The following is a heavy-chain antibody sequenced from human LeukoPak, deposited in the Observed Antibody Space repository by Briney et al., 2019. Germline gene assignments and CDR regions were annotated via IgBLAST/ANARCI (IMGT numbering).Heavy chain of an antibody. CDR2: IIPIFGTA. V-gene: IGHV1-69*01. J-gene: IGHJ4*02. Sequence: GSSVKVSCKASGGTFSSYAISWVRQAPGQGLGWTGGIIPIFGTANYAQKFQGRVTITADESTSTAYMELSSLRSGDTAVYYCARDGIVVVPAAMFYWGQGTLVTVPS. CDR3: ARDGIVVVPAAMFY. CDR1: GGTFSSYA. D-gene: IGHD2-2*01.